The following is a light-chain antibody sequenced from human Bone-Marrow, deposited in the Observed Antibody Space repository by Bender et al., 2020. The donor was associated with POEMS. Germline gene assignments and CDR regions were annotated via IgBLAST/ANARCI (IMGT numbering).Light chain of an antibody. CDR3: QTWGTVFQGV. Sequence: QLALTQSPSASASLGASVKLTCTLSSGHSSYAIAWHQQQPEKGPRYLMKLNSDGSHSKGDGIPDRFSGSSSGAERYLTISSLQSEDEADYYCQTWGTVFQGVFGGGTKLTVL. J-gene: IGLJ3*02. CDR1: SGHSSYA. V-gene: IGLV4-69*01. CDR2: LNSDGSH.